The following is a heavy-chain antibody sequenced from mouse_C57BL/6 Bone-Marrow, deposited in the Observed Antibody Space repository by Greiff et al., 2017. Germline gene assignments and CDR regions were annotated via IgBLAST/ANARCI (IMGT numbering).Heavy chain of an antibody. CDR1: GYTFTSYW. V-gene: IGHV1-64*01. CDR3: ARLLTVRAY. Sequence: QVQLKQPGAELVKPGASVKLSCKASGYTFTSYWMHWVKQRPGQGLEWIGMIHPNSGSTKYNEKFKSKATLTVDKSSSPAYLQLNRLTSEDSTVYYYARLLTVRAYWGQGALVTVS. D-gene: IGHD4-1*01. CDR2: IHPNSGST. J-gene: IGHJ3*01.